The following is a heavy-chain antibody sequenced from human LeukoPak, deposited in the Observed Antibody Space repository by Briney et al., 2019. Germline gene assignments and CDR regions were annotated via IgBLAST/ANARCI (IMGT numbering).Heavy chain of an antibody. CDR2: INHSGST. V-gene: IGHV4-34*01. CDR1: GGSFSGYY. D-gene: IGHD3-10*01. Sequence: SETLSLSCAVYGGSFSGYYWSWIRQPPGKGLKWIGEINHSGSTNYNPSLKSRVTISVDTSKNQFSLKLSSVTAADTAVYYCARFMSGLRLLWFGEPSYGMDVWGQGTTVTVSS. J-gene: IGHJ6*02. CDR3: ARFMSGLRLLWFGEPSYGMDV.